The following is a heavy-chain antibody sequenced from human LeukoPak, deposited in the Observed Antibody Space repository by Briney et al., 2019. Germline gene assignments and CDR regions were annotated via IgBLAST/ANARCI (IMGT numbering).Heavy chain of an antibody. V-gene: IGHV3-23*01. D-gene: IGHD2-2*01. CDR2: ITLSGGST. CDR1: RFTFSSYD. J-gene: IGHJ6*03. CDR3: AKRGNPAVGHHYLDV. Sequence: GGSLRLSCAASRFTFSSYDMSWVRQAPGKGLEWVSSITLSGGSTFYADSVMGRFTISRDNSQNTLYLQMNSLSAEDTAVYYCAKRGNPAVGHHYLDVWGKGTTVSVSS.